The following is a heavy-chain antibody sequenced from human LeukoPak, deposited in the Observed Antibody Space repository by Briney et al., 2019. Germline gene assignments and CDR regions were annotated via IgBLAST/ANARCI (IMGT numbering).Heavy chain of an antibody. CDR3: AKDLVLMVYAIFGY. D-gene: IGHD2-8*01. J-gene: IGHJ4*02. V-gene: IGHV3-23*01. CDR1: GFTFCRYA. Sequence: GGALRLSCGASGFTFCRYAISWGRQGPGEGPEWVSAISGSGGSTYYADSVKGRFTISRDNSKNTLYLQMNSLRAEDTAVYYCAKDLVLMVYAIFGYWGQGTLVTVSS. CDR2: ISGSGGST.